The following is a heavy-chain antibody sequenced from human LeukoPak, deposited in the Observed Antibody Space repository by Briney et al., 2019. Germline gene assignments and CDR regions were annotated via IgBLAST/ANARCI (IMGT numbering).Heavy chain of an antibody. CDR2: ISYDGSNK. CDR3: ARDQHDSSGYYTDY. D-gene: IGHD3-22*01. J-gene: IGHJ4*02. V-gene: IGHV3-30-3*01. CDR1: GFTFSSYA. Sequence: GRSLRLSCAASGFTFSSYAMHWVRQAPGKGLEWVAVISYDGSNKYYADSVKGRFTISRDNSKNTLYLQMNSLRAEDTAVYYCARDQHDSSGYYTDYRGQGTLVTVSS.